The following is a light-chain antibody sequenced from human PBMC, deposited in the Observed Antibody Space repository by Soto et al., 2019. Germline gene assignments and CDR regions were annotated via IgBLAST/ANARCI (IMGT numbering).Light chain of an antibody. CDR3: QTWDTGCSVV. V-gene: IGLV4-69*01. CDR2: LNSDGSH. J-gene: IGLJ2*01. Sequence: QLVLTQSPSASASLGASVKLTCTLSSGHSSYAIAWHQQQPETGPRYLMKLNSDGSHNKGDGIPDRFSGSSSGAERYLTISSLKSEDEADYYCQTWDTGCSVVFGGGTQLTVL. CDR1: SGHSSYA.